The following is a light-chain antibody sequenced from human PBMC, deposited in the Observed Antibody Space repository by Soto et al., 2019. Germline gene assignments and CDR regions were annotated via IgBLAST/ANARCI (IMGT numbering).Light chain of an antibody. J-gene: IGKJ4*01. CDR1: QSVSSN. CDR3: QQYNNWPPLT. Sequence: EIVMTQSPATLSVSPGEGATLSSRASQSVSSNLAWYQQKPGQAPRLLIYGASSRATGIPDRFSGSGSGTEFTLTISRLQSEDFAVYYCQQYNNWPPLTFGGGTKVDIK. CDR2: GAS. V-gene: IGKV3D-15*01.